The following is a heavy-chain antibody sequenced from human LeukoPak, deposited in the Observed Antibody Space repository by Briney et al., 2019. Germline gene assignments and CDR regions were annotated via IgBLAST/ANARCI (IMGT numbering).Heavy chain of an antibody. CDR2: IYTSGST. Sequence: SETLSLTCTVSGGSISSYYWSWIRQPAGKGLEWIGRIYTSGSTNYNPSLKSRVTMSVDTSKNQFSLKLSSVTAADTAVYYCARGCQRGGSYVKPWFDPWGQGTLVTVSS. CDR3: ARGCQRGGSYVKPWFDP. J-gene: IGHJ5*02. D-gene: IGHD1-26*01. V-gene: IGHV4-4*07. CDR1: GGSISSYY.